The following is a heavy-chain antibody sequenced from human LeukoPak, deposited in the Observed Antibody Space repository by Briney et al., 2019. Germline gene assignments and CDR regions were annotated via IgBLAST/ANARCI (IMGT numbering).Heavy chain of an antibody. CDR1: GGSISSGGYS. Sequence: SQTLSLTCAVSGGSISSGGYSWSWIRQPPGKGLEWIGYIYYSGSTYYNPSLKSRVTISVDTSKNQFSLKLSSVTAADTAVYYCARGGSVTTPVGLYDYWGQGTLVTVSS. D-gene: IGHD4-17*01. CDR2: IYYSGST. V-gene: IGHV4-30-4*07. CDR3: ARGGSVTTPVGLYDY. J-gene: IGHJ4*02.